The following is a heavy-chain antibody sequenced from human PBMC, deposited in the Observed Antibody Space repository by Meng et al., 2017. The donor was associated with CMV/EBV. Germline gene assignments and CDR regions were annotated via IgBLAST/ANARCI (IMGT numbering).Heavy chain of an antibody. Sequence: ETLSLTCAASGFTVSSNYMSWVRQAPGKGLEWVSVIYSGGSTDYADSVKGRFTISRDNSKNTLYLQMNSLRAEDTAVYYCARGIPPVRYYYDSSGYDYWGQGTLVTVSS. CDR2: IYSGGST. CDR1: GFTVSSNY. CDR3: ARGIPPVRYYYDSSGYDY. D-gene: IGHD3-22*01. V-gene: IGHV3-66*02. J-gene: IGHJ4*02.